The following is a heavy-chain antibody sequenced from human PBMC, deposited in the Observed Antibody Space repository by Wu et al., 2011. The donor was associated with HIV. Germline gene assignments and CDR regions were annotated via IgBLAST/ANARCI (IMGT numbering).Heavy chain of an antibody. CDR1: GYTFSNYG. V-gene: IGHV1-18*01. D-gene: IGHD2-2*01. J-gene: IGHJ6*03. Sequence: QVQLVQSGAEVKKPGASVKVSCKASGYTFSNYGIHWVRQAPGQGLEWMGWISAYNGDTNYAQKFQGRVTMTTDTSTSTAYMELRSLRSDDTAFYYCARDHIVVVPAAPKPYYYYYMDVWGKGTTVTVSS. CDR3: ARDHIVVVPAAPKPYYYYYMDV. CDR2: ISAYNGDT.